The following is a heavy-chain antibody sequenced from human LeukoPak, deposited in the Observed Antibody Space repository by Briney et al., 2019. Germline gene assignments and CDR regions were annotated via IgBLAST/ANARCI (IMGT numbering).Heavy chain of an antibody. Sequence: PGGSLRLSCAASGFTFSSYAMHWVRQAPGKGLEWVAVISYDGSNKYYADSVKGRFTISRDNSKNTLYLQMNSLRAEDTAEYYCARDLDSSSWYEEGDWGQGTLVTVSS. CDR2: ISYDGSNK. CDR3: ARDLDSSSWYEEGD. D-gene: IGHD6-13*01. V-gene: IGHV3-30*04. CDR1: GFTFSSYA. J-gene: IGHJ4*02.